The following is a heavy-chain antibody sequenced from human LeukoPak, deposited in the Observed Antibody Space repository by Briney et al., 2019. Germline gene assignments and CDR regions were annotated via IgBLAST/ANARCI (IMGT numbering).Heavy chain of an antibody. CDR1: GFTFSSYA. J-gene: IGHJ4*02. CDR3: AKWDYYDSSGYYYFDY. CDR2: ISGSGGGT. D-gene: IGHD3-22*01. V-gene: IGHV3-23*01. Sequence: GGSLRLSCAASGFTFSSYAMSWVRQAPGKGLEWVSAISGSGGGTYYADSVKGRFTISRDNSKNTLYLQMNSLRAEDTAVYYCAKWDYYDSSGYYYFDYWGQGTLVTVSS.